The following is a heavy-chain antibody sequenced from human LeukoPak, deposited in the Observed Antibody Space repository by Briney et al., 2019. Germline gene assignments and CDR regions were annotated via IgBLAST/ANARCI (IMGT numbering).Heavy chain of an antibody. V-gene: IGHV3-30*03. CDR3: ARAAEYYAPQDAFDI. D-gene: IGHD2-2*01. CDR2: ISYDGSNK. CDR1: GFTFSSYG. Sequence: GGSLRLSCAASGFTFSSYGMHWVRQAPGKGLEWVAVISYDGSNKYYADSVKGRFTISRDNSENSLYLQMNSLRAEDTAVYYCARAAEYYAPQDAFDIWGQGTMVTVSS. J-gene: IGHJ3*02.